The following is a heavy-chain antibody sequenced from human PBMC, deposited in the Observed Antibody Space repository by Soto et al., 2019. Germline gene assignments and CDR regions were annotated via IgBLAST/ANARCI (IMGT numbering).Heavy chain of an antibody. CDR1: GFTFSSYA. Sequence: HPGGSLRLSCAASGFTFSSYAMSWVRQAPGKGLEWVSAISGSGGSTYYADSVKGRFTISRDNSKNTLYLQMNSLRAEDTAVYYCAKDLYEQLVRVNDYWGQGTLVTVSS. CDR2: ISGSGGST. D-gene: IGHD6-13*01. J-gene: IGHJ4*02. V-gene: IGHV3-23*01. CDR3: AKDLYEQLVRVNDY.